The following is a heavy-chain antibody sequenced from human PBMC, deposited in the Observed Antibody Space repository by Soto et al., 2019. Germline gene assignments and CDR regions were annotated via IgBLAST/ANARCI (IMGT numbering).Heavy chain of an antibody. D-gene: IGHD2-15*01. CDR2: INHSGST. CDR1: GGSFSGYY. J-gene: IGHJ4*02. Sequence: ETLSLTCAVYGGSFSGYYWSWIRQPPGKGLEWIGEINHSGSTNYNPSLKSRVTISVDTSKNQFSLKLSSVTAADTAVYYCARGSELLPDNWGQGTLVTVSS. CDR3: ARGSELLPDN. V-gene: IGHV4-34*01.